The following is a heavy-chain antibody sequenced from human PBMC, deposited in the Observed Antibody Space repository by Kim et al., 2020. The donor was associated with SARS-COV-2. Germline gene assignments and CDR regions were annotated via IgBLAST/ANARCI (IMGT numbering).Heavy chain of an antibody. D-gene: IGHD4-17*01. J-gene: IGHJ4*02. V-gene: IGHV1-2*02. Sequence: ASVKVSCKASGYTFTGYYMHWVRQAPGQGLEWMGWINPNSAGTNYAQKFQGRVTMTRDTSISTAYMELSRLRSDDTAVYYCARVDGDYERGALGFDYWGQGTLVTVAS. CDR1: GYTFTGYY. CDR2: INPNSAGT. CDR3: ARVDGDYERGALGFDY.